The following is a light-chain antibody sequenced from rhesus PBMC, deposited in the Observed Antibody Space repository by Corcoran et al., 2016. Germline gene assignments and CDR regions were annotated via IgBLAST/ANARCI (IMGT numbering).Light chain of an antibody. CDR2: YAS. CDR1: QDISKY. CDR3: QQHNSYPHS. V-gene: IGKV1S14*01. Sequence: DIQMTQSPSSLSASVGDTVTITCRASQDISKYLAWYQQKPGKDPNPLLDYASNLENGVPSRCSGSGSENGFTLTISTLQPGNIATYYFQQHNSYPHSFGQGTKVEIK. J-gene: IGKJ2*01.